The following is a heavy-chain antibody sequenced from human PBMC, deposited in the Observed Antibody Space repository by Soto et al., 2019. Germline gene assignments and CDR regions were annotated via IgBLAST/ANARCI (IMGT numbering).Heavy chain of an antibody. CDR3: ARDPLIYDSSGYYDCT. J-gene: IGHJ5*02. CDR2: IYYSGST. Sequence: SSETLSLTCAVYGGSFSGYYWSWIRQHPGKGLEWIGYIYYSGSTYYNPSLKSRVTISVDTSKNQFSLKLSSVTAADTAVYYCARDPLIYDSSGYYDCTWGQGTLVTVSS. V-gene: IGHV4-31*11. D-gene: IGHD3-22*01. CDR1: GGSFSGYY.